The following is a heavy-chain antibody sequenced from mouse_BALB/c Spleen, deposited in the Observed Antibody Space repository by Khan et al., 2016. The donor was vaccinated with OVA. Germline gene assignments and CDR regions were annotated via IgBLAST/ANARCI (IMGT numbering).Heavy chain of an antibody. CDR2: KNTYTGEP. D-gene: IGHD2-1*01. CDR1: GYTLTNYG. Sequence: QIQLVQSGPELKKPGETVKISCKASGYTLTNYGMNWVKQAPGKGLKWMGWKNTYTGEPTYAEDFKGRIAFSLETSASTAYWQINNLKNEDTATYFCARSNGNYWFAYWGQGTLVTVSA. CDR3: ARSNGNYWFAY. V-gene: IGHV9-3-1*01. J-gene: IGHJ3*01.